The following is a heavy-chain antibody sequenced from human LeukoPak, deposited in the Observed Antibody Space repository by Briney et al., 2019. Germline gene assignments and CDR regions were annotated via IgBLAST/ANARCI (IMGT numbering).Heavy chain of an antibody. CDR3: ARGPPPTYYYDSSGYPDY. CDR2: INPNSGGT. Sequence: ASVKVSCKASGYTFTSYGISWVRQAPGQGLEWMGWINPNSGGTNYAQKFQGRVTMTRDTSISTAYMELSRLRSDDTAVYYCARGPPPTYYYDSSGYPDYWGQGTLVTVSS. V-gene: IGHV1-2*02. J-gene: IGHJ4*02. D-gene: IGHD3-22*01. CDR1: GYTFTSYG.